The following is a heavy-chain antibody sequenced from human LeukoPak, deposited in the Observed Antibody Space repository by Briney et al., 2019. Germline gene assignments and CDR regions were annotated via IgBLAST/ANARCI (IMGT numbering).Heavy chain of an antibody. D-gene: IGHD6-13*01. J-gene: IGHJ2*01. V-gene: IGHV3-23*01. CDR2: ISGSGGST. Sequence: GGSLRLSCAASGFTVSSNYMSWVRQAPGKGLEWVSVISGSGGSTYYADSVKGRFTISRDNSKNTLYLQMNSLRAEDTAVYYCAKGSSSWYGWYFDLWGRGTLVTVSS. CDR3: AKGSSSWYGWYFDL. CDR1: GFTVSSNY.